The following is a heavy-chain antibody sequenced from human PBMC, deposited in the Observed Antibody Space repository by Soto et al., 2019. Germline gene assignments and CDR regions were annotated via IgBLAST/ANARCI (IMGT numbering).Heavy chain of an antibody. CDR1: GGSISSSSYY. D-gene: IGHD5-18*01. CDR2: IYYSGST. J-gene: IGHJ6*02. Sequence: SETLSLTCTVSGGSISSSSYYWGWIRQPPGKGLEWIGSIYYSGSTYYNPSLKSRVTISVDTSKNQFSLKLSSVTAAGTAVYYCARSMVTGSRLYYYYGMDVWGQGTTVTV. CDR3: ARSMVTGSRLYYYYGMDV. V-gene: IGHV4-39*01.